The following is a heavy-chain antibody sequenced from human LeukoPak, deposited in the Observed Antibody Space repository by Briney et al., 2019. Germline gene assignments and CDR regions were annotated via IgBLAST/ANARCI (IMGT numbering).Heavy chain of an antibody. Sequence: ASVKVSCKASGYTFTGYYMHWVRQAPGQGLEWMGLINPNSGGTNYAQKFQGRVTMTRDTSISTAYMELSSLRSDDTAVYYCARDGPGTTYFDYWGQGTLVTVSS. CDR2: INPNSGGT. V-gene: IGHV1-2*02. CDR1: GYTFTGYY. J-gene: IGHJ4*02. D-gene: IGHD1-7*01. CDR3: ARDGPGTTYFDY.